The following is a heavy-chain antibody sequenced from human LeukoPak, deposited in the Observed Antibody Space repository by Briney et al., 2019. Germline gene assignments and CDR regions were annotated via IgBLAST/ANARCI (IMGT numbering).Heavy chain of an antibody. Sequence: SETLSLTCTVSGGSISSYYWSWIRQPPGKGLEWIGYIYYSGSTNYNPSLKSRVTISVDTSKNQFSLKLSSVTAADTAVYYCARESRDEWWDEYFQRWGQGTLVTVSS. J-gene: IGHJ1*01. D-gene: IGHD2-15*01. CDR2: IYYSGST. V-gene: IGHV4-59*12. CDR3: ARESRDEWWDEYFQR. CDR1: GGSISSYY.